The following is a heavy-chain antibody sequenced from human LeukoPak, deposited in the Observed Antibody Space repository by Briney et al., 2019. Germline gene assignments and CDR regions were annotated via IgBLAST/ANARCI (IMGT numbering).Heavy chain of an antibody. V-gene: IGHV3-74*01. J-gene: IGHJ6*03. CDR3: TRGQVADYYYYYMDV. CDR2: INTDGTKT. CDR1: GFTFSNYW. Sequence: GGSLRLSCAASGFTFSNYWIHWVRQAPGPGLVWVSRINTDGTKTLYADSVKGRFIISRDNAKNTLYLQMNTLRTDDTAVYYCTRGQVADYYYYYMDVWGKGTTVTVSS.